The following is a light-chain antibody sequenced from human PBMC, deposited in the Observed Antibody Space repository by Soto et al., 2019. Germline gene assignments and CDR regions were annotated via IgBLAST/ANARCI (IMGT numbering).Light chain of an antibody. CDR2: GAS. CDR1: QSVSSN. CDR3: QQYNNWPWT. V-gene: IGKV3-15*01. Sequence: VVLTQSPGTLSLSPGERVTLSCRASQSVSSNLAWYQQKPGQAPRLLIYGASTRATGIPARFSGSGSGTEFTLTISSLQSEDFAVYYCQQYNNWPWTFGQGTKVDIK. J-gene: IGKJ1*01.